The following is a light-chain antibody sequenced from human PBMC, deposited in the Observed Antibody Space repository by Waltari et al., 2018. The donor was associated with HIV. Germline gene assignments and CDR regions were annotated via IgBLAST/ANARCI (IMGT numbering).Light chain of an antibody. J-gene: IGKJ1*01. CDR2: GAS. CDR1: QSVRSN. Sequence: ELVMTQSPATLSVSPGERATLSCRASQSVRSNLAWYQQKAGQAPRLLLYGASTRATGIPARFSGSGYGTEFTLTISSLQSEDFAIYYCQQYNNWPLTWTFGQGTKVEIK. CDR3: QQYNNWPLTWT. V-gene: IGKV3-15*01.